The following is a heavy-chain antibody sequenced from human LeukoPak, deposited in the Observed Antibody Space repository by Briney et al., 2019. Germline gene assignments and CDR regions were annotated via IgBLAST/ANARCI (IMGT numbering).Heavy chain of an antibody. Sequence: SETLSLTCAVSGYSISSGYYWGWIRQPPGKGLEGIGSIYHSGSAFYNPSLKSPVTISVDTSKNQFSLKLTSVTAADTAVYYCVRHCSSMSCDGVHWGQGTRVTVSS. D-gene: IGHD2-2*01. J-gene: IGHJ4*02. CDR3: VRHCSSMSCDGVH. CDR2: IYHSGSA. CDR1: GYSISSGYY. V-gene: IGHV4-38-2*01.